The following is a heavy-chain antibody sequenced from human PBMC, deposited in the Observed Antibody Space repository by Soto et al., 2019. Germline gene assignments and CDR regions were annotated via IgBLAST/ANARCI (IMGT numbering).Heavy chain of an antibody. V-gene: IGHV3-33*01. CDR2: IWYDGGGK. CDR3: VRGGSGWL. Sequence: ESGGGVVQPGRSLRLSCAASGLTMHWVRQAPGRGLEWVAVIWYDGGGKFYADSVKGRFIISRDNSNNTLYLQMNSLRVEDTAVYYCVRGGSGWLWGQGTLVTVSS. D-gene: IGHD6-19*01. CDR1: GLT. J-gene: IGHJ1*01.